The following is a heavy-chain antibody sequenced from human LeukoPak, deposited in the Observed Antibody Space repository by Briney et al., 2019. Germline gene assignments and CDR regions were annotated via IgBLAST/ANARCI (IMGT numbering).Heavy chain of an antibody. Sequence: GGSLRLSCAASGFTFSDYYMSWIRQAPGKGLEWVSYISSSGGTIYYADSVKGRFTISRDNAKNSLYLQMNSLRAEDTAVYYCASGEDSSGYYPLGSDAFDIWGQGTMVTVSS. J-gene: IGHJ3*02. V-gene: IGHV3-11*04. CDR2: ISSSGGTI. D-gene: IGHD3-22*01. CDR1: GFTFSDYY. CDR3: ASGEDSSGYYPLGSDAFDI.